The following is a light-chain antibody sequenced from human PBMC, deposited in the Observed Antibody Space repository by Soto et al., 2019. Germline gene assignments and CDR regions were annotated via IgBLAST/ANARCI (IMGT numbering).Light chain of an antibody. CDR1: ESVTNY. CDR2: DVS. Sequence: EIVLTQSPATLSLSPEERGTLSCRASESVTNYLAWYQQKPGQAPRLLVYDVSNRATGIPARFSGGGSGTDFTLTISNLEPEDFAVYCCQQRSDWPWTFGQGTKVDIK. V-gene: IGKV3-11*01. CDR3: QQRSDWPWT. J-gene: IGKJ1*01.